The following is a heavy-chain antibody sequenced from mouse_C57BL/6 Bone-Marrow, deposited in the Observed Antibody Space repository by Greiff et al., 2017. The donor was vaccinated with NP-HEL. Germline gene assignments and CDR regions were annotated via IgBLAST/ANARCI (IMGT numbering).Heavy chain of an antibody. Sequence: EVKLVESGGDLVKPGGSLKLSCAASGFTFSSYGMSWVRQTPDKRLEWVATISSGGSYTYYPDSVKGRFTISRDNAMNTLYLQMSSLKSEDTAMYYCARHYGNYDYDGAWFAYWGQGTLVTVSA. CDR1: GFTFSSYG. CDR2: ISSGGSYT. V-gene: IGHV5-6*01. D-gene: IGHD2-4*01. J-gene: IGHJ3*01. CDR3: ARHYGNYDYDGAWFAY.